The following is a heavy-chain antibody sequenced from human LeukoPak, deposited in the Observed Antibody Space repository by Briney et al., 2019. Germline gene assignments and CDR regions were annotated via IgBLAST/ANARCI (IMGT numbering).Heavy chain of an antibody. CDR2: INHSGST. Sequence: SETLSLTCAVYGGSFSGYYWSWIRQPPGKGLEWIGEINHSGSTNYNPSLKSRVTISVDTSKNPFSLKLSSVTAADTAVYYCARGRSSMVRGYYYYYMDVWGKGTTVTISS. CDR1: GGSFSGYY. CDR3: ARGRSSMVRGYYYYYMDV. V-gene: IGHV4-34*01. J-gene: IGHJ6*03. D-gene: IGHD3-10*01.